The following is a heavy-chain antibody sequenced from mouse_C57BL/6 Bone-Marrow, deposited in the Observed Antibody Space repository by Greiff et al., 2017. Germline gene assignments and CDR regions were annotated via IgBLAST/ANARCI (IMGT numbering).Heavy chain of an antibody. J-gene: IGHJ3*01. D-gene: IGHD1-3*01. CDR1: GYSFTGYY. Sequence: EAQLQQFGLELVKPGASVKISCKASGYSFTGYYMNWVKQSPEKSFEWIGEINPSTGGTTYNQKFKAKATLTVDKSSSTAYMQLKSLTSEDSAVYYCARSGAYWGQGTLVTVSA. CDR2: INPSTGGT. V-gene: IGHV1-42*01. CDR3: ARSGAY.